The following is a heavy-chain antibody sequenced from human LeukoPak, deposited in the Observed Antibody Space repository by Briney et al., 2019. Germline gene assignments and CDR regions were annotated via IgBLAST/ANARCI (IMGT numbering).Heavy chain of an antibody. D-gene: IGHD3-10*01. J-gene: IGHJ4*02. CDR3: AREGTMVRGVIITLFDY. CDR2: INSDGSST. Sequence: GGSLRLSCAASGFTFSSYWMHWVRQAPGKGLVWVPRINSDGSSTSYADSVKGRFTISRDNAKNSLYLQMNSLRAEDTAVYYCAREGTMVRGVIITLFDYWGQGTLVTVSS. V-gene: IGHV3-74*01. CDR1: GFTFSSYW.